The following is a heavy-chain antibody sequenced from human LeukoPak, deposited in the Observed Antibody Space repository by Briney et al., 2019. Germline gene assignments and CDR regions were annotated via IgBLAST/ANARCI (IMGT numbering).Heavy chain of an antibody. V-gene: IGHV4-59*01. CDR1: GGSLSSYY. D-gene: IGHD2-21*01. J-gene: IGHJ6*03. CDR2: IYYSGSA. Sequence: PSETLSLTCTVSGGSLSSYYWSWIRQAPGKGLEWIGYIYYSGSANYNPSLKSRVTISVDTSKNQFSLKLSSVTAADTAVYYCARGSHCGGDCYSHYYYYYYMDVWGKGTTVTVSS. CDR3: ARGSHCGGDCYSHYYYYYYMDV.